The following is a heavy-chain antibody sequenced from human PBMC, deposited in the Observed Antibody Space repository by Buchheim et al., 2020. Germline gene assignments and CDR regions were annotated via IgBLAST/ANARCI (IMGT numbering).Heavy chain of an antibody. Sequence: QVQLVESGGGVVQPGRSLRLSCAASGFTFSSYGMHWVRQAPGKGLEWVAVISYDGSNKYYADSVKGRFTISRDNSKNTLYLQMNSLRAEDTAVYYCAKSSGSRVDPPPQPDVIWGQGT. D-gene: IGHD3-10*01. V-gene: IGHV3-30*18. CDR2: ISYDGSNK. J-gene: IGHJ3*02. CDR1: GFTFSSYG. CDR3: AKSSGSRVDPPPQPDVI.